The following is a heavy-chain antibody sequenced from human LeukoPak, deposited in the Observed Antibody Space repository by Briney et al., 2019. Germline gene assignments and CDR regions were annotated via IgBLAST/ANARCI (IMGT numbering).Heavy chain of an antibody. CDR2: ISYNSVSL. CDR1: GFTFDNFA. Sequence: PGRSLRLSCAVSGFTFDNFAMHWVRQAPGKGLEWVSGISYNSVSLGYADSVKGRFTISRDNAKNSLYLQMNSLRVEDMALYYCIKDIWGSYKEGAFDVWGQGTMVTVSS. CDR3: IKDIWGSYKEGAFDV. V-gene: IGHV3-9*03. J-gene: IGHJ3*01. D-gene: IGHD3-16*01.